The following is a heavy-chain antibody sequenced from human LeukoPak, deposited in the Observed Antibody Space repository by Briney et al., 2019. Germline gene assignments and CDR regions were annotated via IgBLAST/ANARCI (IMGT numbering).Heavy chain of an antibody. CDR3: ARGERKYYDSSGYHSEYFQH. D-gene: IGHD3-22*01. CDR1: GGSISSGSYY. V-gene: IGHV4-61*02. CDR2: IYTSGST. Sequence: SKTLSLTCTVSGGSISSGSYYWSWIRQPAGKGLEWIGRIYTSGSTNYNPSLKSRVTISVDTSKNQFSLKLSSVTAADTAVYYCARGERKYYDSSGYHSEYFQHWGQGTLVTVSS. J-gene: IGHJ1*01.